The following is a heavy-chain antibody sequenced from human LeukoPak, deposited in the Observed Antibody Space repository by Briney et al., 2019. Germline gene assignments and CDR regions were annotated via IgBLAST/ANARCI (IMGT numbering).Heavy chain of an antibody. J-gene: IGHJ4*02. V-gene: IGHV4-59*08. CDR3: ARQRATDYYGKYYFDY. D-gene: IGHD3-10*01. CDR2: IYYSGST. Sequence: SETLSLTCTVSGGSISSYYWSWIRQPPGKGLEWIGYIYYSGSTNYNPSLKSRVTISVDTSKNQFSLKLSSVTAADTAVYYCARQRATDYYGKYYFDYWGQGTLVTVSS. CDR1: GGSISSYY.